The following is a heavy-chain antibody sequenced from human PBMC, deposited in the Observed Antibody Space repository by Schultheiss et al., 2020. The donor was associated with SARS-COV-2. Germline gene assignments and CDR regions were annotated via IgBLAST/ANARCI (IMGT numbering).Heavy chain of an antibody. V-gene: IGHV3-53*01. CDR3: ARALYFDY. CDR2: INSGGGT. J-gene: IGHJ4*02. CDR1: GFTVSSNY. Sequence: GGSLRLSCAASGFTVSSNYMSWVRQAPGKGLEWVSVINSGGGTYYAGSVKGRFTISRDNSENTLYLQMNSLRAEDTAVYYCARALYFDYWGQGTLVTVSS.